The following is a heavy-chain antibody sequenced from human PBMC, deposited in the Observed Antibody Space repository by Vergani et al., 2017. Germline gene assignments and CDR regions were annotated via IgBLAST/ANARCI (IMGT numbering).Heavy chain of an antibody. J-gene: IGHJ4*02. V-gene: IGHV4-61*02. D-gene: IGHD6-19*01. CDR3: ARERRRSSGWYDGDFDY. CDR2: IYISESP. CDR1: GASISSGTYY. Sequence: QVQLQESGPGLVKPSQTLSLTCSVSGASISSGTYYWTWIRQPAGKGLEWIGRIYISESPIYNPSLKSRVTISVETSKKQFSLKLSSVTAADTAVYYCARERRRSSGWYDGDFDYWGQGTLVTVSS.